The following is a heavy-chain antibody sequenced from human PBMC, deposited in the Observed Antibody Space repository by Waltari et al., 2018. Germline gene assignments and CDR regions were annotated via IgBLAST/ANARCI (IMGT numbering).Heavy chain of an antibody. Sequence: QVTLKESGPALVKPTQTLTLTCTFSGFSLSTSGMRVSWIRQPPGKALEWLARIDWDDDKFYSTSLKTRLTISKDTSKNQVVLTMTNMDPVDTATYYCARDNVAGTLAYFQHWGQGTLVTVSS. J-gene: IGHJ1*01. D-gene: IGHD6-19*01. CDR1: GFSLSTSGMR. CDR2: IDWDDDK. CDR3: ARDNVAGTLAYFQH. V-gene: IGHV2-70*04.